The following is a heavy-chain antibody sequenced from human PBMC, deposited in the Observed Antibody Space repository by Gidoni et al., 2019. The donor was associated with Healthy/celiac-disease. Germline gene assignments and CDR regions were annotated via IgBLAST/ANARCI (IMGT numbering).Heavy chain of an antibody. CDR1: GDSVSSNSAA. J-gene: IGHJ6*02. Sequence: QVQLQQSGPGLVKPSQTPPLTCAISGDSVSSNSAAWNWIRQSPSRGLEWLGRTYYRSKWYNDYAVSVKSRITINPDTSKNQFSLQLNSVTPEDTAVYYCARDMPTVTDPPFYYYYYGMDVWGQGTTVTVSS. D-gene: IGHD4-17*01. CDR3: ARDMPTVTDPPFYYYYYGMDV. CDR2: TYYRSKWYN. V-gene: IGHV6-1*01.